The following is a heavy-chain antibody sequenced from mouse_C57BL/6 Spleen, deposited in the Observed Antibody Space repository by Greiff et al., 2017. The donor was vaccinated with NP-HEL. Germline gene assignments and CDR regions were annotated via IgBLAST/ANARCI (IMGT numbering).Heavy chain of an antibody. Sequence: VQLQQSGGGLVKPGGSLKLSCAASGFTFSSYAMSWVRQTPEKRLEWVATISDGGSYTYYPDNVKGRFTISRDNAKNNLYLQMSHLKSEDTAMYYCARDRGGSSFFAYWGQGTLVTVSA. CDR2: ISDGGSYT. V-gene: IGHV5-4*01. J-gene: IGHJ3*01. D-gene: IGHD1-1*01. CDR3: ARDRGGSSFFAY. CDR1: GFTFSSYA.